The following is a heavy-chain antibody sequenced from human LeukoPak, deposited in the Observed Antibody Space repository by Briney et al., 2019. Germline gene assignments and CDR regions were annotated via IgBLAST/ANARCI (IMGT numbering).Heavy chain of an antibody. CDR2: ISGSGGST. CDR3: AKDGIDSGDPNGFDP. V-gene: IGHV3-23*01. J-gene: IGHJ5*02. D-gene: IGHD3-10*01. Sequence: GGSLRLSCAASGCTFSSYAMSWVRQAAGKGLEWVSSISGSGGSTYYADSVKGRFTISRDSSKNMLYLQMNTLRAEDTAIYYCAKDGIDSGDPNGFDPWGQGTLVTVSS. CDR1: GCTFSSYA.